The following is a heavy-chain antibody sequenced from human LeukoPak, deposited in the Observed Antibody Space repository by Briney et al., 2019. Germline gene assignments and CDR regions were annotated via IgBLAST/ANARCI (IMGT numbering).Heavy chain of an antibody. V-gene: IGHV4-59*08. D-gene: IGHD3-16*01. CDR1: GGSISSYY. CDR3: ARLAEDGGAFDI. Sequence: SETLSLTCTLSGGSISSYYWSWIRQPPGKGLEWIGYIYYSGSTNYNPSLKSRVTISVGTSKNQFSLKLSSVTAADTAVYYCARLAEDGGAFDIWGQGTMVTVSS. CDR2: IYYSGST. J-gene: IGHJ3*02.